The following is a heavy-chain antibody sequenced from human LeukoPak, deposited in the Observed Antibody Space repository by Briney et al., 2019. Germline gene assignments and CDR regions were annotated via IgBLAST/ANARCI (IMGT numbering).Heavy chain of an antibody. J-gene: IGHJ6*02. CDR3: ARAGNGGDYYYGMDV. CDR2: IYYSGST. Sequence: PSETLSLTCAVSGDSINGGYYYWSWIRQHPGKGLEWIGYIYYSGSTYYNPPLRSRVTISIDTSKNQFSLKLSSVTAADTAVYYCARAGNGGDYYYGMDVWGQGTTVAVSS. D-gene: IGHD2-8*01. CDR1: GDSINGGYYY. V-gene: IGHV4-31*11.